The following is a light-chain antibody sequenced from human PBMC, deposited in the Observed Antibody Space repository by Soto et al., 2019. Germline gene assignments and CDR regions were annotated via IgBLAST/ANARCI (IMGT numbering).Light chain of an antibody. Sequence: EIVMTQSPATLSVSPGERVTLSCRASESLSTYLAWYQQKPGQAPRLLIYGASTKATGIPARFSGSGSATAFTLTISSLQSEDFAVYYCQSSNAWPFTFGQGTKLEI. J-gene: IGKJ2*01. CDR3: QSSNAWPFT. CDR2: GAS. V-gene: IGKV3-15*01. CDR1: ESLSTY.